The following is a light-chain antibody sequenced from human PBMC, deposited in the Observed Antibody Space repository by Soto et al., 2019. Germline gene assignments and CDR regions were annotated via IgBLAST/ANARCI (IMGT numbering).Light chain of an antibody. Sequence: QSALTQPASLSGSPGQSITMSCTGTSDDVGAYDYVSWYQQHPGEAPKLMIYEGSKRPSGVSNRFSGSKSGNTASLTISGLQAEDEADYYCCSYAGSSPWVFGGGTKLTVL. CDR1: SDDVGAYDY. J-gene: IGLJ3*02. V-gene: IGLV2-23*01. CDR3: CSYAGSSPWV. CDR2: EGS.